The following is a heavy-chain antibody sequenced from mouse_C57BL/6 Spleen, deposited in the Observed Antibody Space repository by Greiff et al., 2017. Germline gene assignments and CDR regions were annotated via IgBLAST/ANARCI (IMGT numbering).Heavy chain of an antibody. Sequence: EVKLVESGGGLVQPGGSMKLSCAASGFTFSDAWMDWVRQSPEKGLEWVAEIRNKANNHATYYAESVKGGFTISRDDSKSGVYLQMNSLRAEDTGIYYCTRAFITTVDNFDYWGQGTTLTVSS. D-gene: IGHD1-1*01. CDR3: TRAFITTVDNFDY. CDR2: IRNKANNHAT. V-gene: IGHV6-6*01. J-gene: IGHJ2*01. CDR1: GFTFSDAW.